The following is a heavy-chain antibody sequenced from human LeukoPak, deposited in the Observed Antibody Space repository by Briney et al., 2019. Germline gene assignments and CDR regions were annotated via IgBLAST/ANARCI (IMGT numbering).Heavy chain of an antibody. Sequence: PGGSLRLSCAASGFTFSSYSLNWVRQAPGKGLEWVSYISSSSITIYYADSVKGRFTISRDNAKNSLHLQMNSLRDEDTAVCYCARWDTSHFDYWGQGTLVTVSS. CDR3: ARWDTSHFDY. V-gene: IGHV3-48*02. J-gene: IGHJ4*02. CDR2: ISSSSITI. CDR1: GFTFSSYS. D-gene: IGHD5-18*01.